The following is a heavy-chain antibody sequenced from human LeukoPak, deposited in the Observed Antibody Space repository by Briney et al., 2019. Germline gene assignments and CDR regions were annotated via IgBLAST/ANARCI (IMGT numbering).Heavy chain of an antibody. CDR3: ARDVRYYDILTGYYNWFDP. CDR2: IYTSGST. CDR1: GGSISSYY. Sequence: SETLSLTCTVSGGSISSYYWSWIRQPAGKGLEWIGRIYTSGSTNYNPSLKSRVTMSVDTPKNQFSLKLSSVTAADTAVYYCARDVRYYDILTGYYNWFDPWGQGTLVTVSS. V-gene: IGHV4-4*07. J-gene: IGHJ5*02. D-gene: IGHD3-9*01.